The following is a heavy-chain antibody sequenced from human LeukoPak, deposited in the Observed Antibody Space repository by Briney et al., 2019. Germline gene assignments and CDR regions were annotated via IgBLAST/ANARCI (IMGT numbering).Heavy chain of an antibody. V-gene: IGHV3-15*01. CDR3: TTGVGYYGSGSFKTAKNDS. D-gene: IGHD3-10*01. Sequence: GGALRLSCAASGFTLINAWMSWVRQAPGKGLEGVGRSKSKTDGETTDDAAPVKDRFTIVRDDPKTTLYQQINSLKTENTAVYYCTTGVGYYGSGSFKTAKNDSWGQGTLVTVSS. CDR1: GFTLINAW. CDR2: SKSKTDGETT. J-gene: IGHJ4*02.